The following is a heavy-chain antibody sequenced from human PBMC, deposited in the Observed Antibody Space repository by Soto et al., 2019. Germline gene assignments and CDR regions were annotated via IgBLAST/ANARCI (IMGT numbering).Heavy chain of an antibody. CDR3: RRDGLGDSSFDY. CDR2: ISSSTNTI. J-gene: IGHJ4*02. V-gene: IGHV3-48*01. D-gene: IGHD4-17*01. Sequence: EVQLVESGGGLVQPGGSLRLSCAASGFTFSAYTMNWVRQAPGKGLEWVSYISSSTNTIYYADSVKGRFSISRDNAKKSLYLQMNNLRAGDPAVYFCRRDGLGDSSFDYWGQGSLVTVSA. CDR1: GFTFSAYT.